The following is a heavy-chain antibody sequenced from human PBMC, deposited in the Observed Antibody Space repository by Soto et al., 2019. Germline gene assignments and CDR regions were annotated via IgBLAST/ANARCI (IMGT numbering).Heavy chain of an antibody. J-gene: IGHJ4*02. V-gene: IGHV1-69*01. D-gene: IGHD3-22*01. Sequence: QVQLVQSGAEVKKPGSSLKVSCKASGGTFSSYAISWVRQAPGQGLEWMGGIIPIFGTANYAQKFQGRVTITADESTSTANMKLSRLRSEDTAVYYCARAGEDDGDSGYDRSKFDYWGQGTLVTVSS. CDR1: GGTFSSYA. CDR2: IIPIFGTA. CDR3: ARAGEDDGDSGYDRSKFDY.